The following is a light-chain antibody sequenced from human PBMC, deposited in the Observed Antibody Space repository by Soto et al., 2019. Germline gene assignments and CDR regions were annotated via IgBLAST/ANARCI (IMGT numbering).Light chain of an antibody. CDR1: TSNIGAGYD. CDR2: VNI. Sequence: QSVLTQPPSVSGAPGQRVTISCTGSTSNIGAGYDVHWYQQLPGTAPKLLIYVNINRPSGVPDRFSGSKSGTSASLAITGLQAEDEADYYYQSYDSSLSGGVFGGGTKVTVL. CDR3: QSYDSSLSGGV. V-gene: IGLV1-40*01. J-gene: IGLJ3*02.